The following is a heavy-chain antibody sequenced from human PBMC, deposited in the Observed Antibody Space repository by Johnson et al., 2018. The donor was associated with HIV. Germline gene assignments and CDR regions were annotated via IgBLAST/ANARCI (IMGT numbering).Heavy chain of an antibody. J-gene: IGHJ3*02. CDR3: ATTANNAFDI. Sequence: LVESGGGLVQPGRSLRLSCAASGFTFDDYAMQWVRQAPGKGLEWVSGISGNSGGIAYADSVKGRFTISRDNAKNSLYLQMNSLRAEDTALYYCATTANNAFDIWGQGTMVTVSS. CDR2: ISGNSGGI. CDR1: GFTFDDYA. D-gene: IGHD1-1*01. V-gene: IGHV3-9*01.